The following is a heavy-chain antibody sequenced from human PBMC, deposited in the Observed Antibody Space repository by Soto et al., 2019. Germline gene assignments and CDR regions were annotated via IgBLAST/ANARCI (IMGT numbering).Heavy chain of an antibody. CDR3: ESRDPGTSVDY. Sequence: SETLSLTCAVSGGSFTSNNWWTWVRQPPGQGLEWIGEIYRTGSTNYNPSLKSRVSISLDKSENQFSLKVTSLTAADTAVYYCESRDPGTSVDYWGQGSLVTVTS. J-gene: IGHJ4*02. CDR2: IYRTGST. D-gene: IGHD1-7*01. CDR1: GGSFTSNNW. V-gene: IGHV4-4*02.